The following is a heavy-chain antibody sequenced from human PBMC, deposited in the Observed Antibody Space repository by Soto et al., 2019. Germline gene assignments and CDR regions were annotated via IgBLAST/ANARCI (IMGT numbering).Heavy chain of an antibody. Sequence: SVKVSCKASRYTFTSYGFTWVREAPVQGLEWMGWISAHNGDTNYAHKFQGRVTMTTDTSTSTAYMELRSLRSDDTAVYYCASSCISTSCPSFYYYYGLDAWGQGTTVTVSS. CDR3: ASSCISTSCPSFYYYYGLDA. V-gene: IGHV1-18*04. D-gene: IGHD2-2*01. CDR1: RYTFTSYG. J-gene: IGHJ6*02. CDR2: ISAHNGDT.